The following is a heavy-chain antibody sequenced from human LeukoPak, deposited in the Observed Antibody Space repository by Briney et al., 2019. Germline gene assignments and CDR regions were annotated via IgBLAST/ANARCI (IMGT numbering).Heavy chain of an antibody. CDR2: VSCSSGCI. CDR3: ARDRRETMSTFGGVMPAGWFDP. D-gene: IGHD3-16*01. CDR1: GISFSNYS. J-gene: IGHJ5*02. V-gene: IGHV3-21*04. Sequence: GGSLRLSCAASGISFSNYSMSWVLQAPGKGLEGFLGVSCSSGCIYYGPSVKSRVTISRDNAKNSLYLQMNSLRAEDTAVYYCARDRRETMSTFGGVMPAGWFDPWGQGTLVTVRS.